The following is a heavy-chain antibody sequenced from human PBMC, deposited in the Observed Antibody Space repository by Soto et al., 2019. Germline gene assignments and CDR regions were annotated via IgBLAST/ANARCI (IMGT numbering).Heavy chain of an antibody. J-gene: IGHJ3*02. CDR2: INHNGNN. CDR3: ARGGSNDWQVAFDI. Sequence: SETLSLTRIVSGGAFSTYYYSWIRQSPGKGLGWIGEINHNGNNNCSPSLKTRVTMSLDTSKNKSSLKLTSVTAADTAVYYCARGGSNDWQVAFDIWGQGTMVTVSS. V-gene: IGHV4-34*01. CDR1: GGAFSTYY. D-gene: IGHD3-9*01.